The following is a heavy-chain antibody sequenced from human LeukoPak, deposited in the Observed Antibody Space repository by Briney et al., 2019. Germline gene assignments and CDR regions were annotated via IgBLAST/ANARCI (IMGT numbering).Heavy chain of an antibody. CDR2: IKQDGSEK. V-gene: IGHV3-7*01. CDR3: ARDLRTTVTTRGNAFDI. Sequence: GGSLRLSCAASGFTFSSYWMSWVRQAPGKGLAWVANIKQDGSEKYYVDSVKGRFTISRDNAKNSLYLQMNSLRAEDTAVYYCARDLRTTVTTRGNAFDIWGQGTMVTVSS. J-gene: IGHJ3*02. CDR1: GFTFSSYW. D-gene: IGHD4-17*01.